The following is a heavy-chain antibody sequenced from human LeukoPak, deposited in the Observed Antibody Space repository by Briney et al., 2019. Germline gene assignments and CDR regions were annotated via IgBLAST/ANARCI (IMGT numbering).Heavy chain of an antibody. Sequence: PGGSLRLSCVVSGFSFDDYAMHWVRQGPGKALEWVSVISWDGNKVAYADSVKGRFTISGDNAKNSLYLQMTSLRPEDTAFYYCAKDRPVATTLHHFDHWGLGTLVTVSS. V-gene: IGHV3-9*01. CDR2: ISWDGNKV. J-gene: IGHJ4*02. D-gene: IGHD1-26*01. CDR3: AKDRPVATTLHHFDH. CDR1: GFSFDDYA.